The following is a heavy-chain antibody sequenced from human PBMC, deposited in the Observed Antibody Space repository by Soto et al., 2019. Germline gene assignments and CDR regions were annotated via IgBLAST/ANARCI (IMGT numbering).Heavy chain of an antibody. CDR2: ISAYNGNK. CDR3: ARVSGSGSSFYYYYNMDV. D-gene: IGHD3-10*01. J-gene: IGHJ6*02. CDR1: GYTFTSYG. Sequence: ASVKVSCKASGYTFTSYGISWVRQAPGQGLEWMGWISAYNGNKNYAQKLQGSVTMTTDTSTSKAYMELRSLRSDGTAVYYCARVSGSGSSFYYYYNMDVWGQGTTVTVSS. V-gene: IGHV1-18*01.